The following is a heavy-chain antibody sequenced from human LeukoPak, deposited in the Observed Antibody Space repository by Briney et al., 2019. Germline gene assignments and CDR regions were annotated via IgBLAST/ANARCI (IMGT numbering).Heavy chain of an antibody. CDR1: GFTFSSYD. D-gene: IGHD2-2*01. Sequence: GGSLRLSCAASGFTFSSYDMHWVRQATGKGLEWVSAIGTAGDTYYPGSVKGRFTISRENAKNSLYLQMNSLRAGDTAVYYCTTDLKGYCSSTSCPDYWGQGTLVTVSS. CDR3: TTDLKGYCSSTSCPDY. V-gene: IGHV3-13*01. CDR2: IGTAGDT. J-gene: IGHJ4*02.